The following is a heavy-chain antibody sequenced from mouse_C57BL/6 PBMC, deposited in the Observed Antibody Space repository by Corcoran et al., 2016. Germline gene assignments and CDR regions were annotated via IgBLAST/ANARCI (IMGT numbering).Heavy chain of an antibody. V-gene: IGHV1-26*01. Sequence: EVQLQQSGPELVKPGASVKISCKASGYTFTDYYMNWVKQSHGKSLEWIGDINPNNGGTSYNQKFKGKATLTVDKSSSTAYMELRSLTSEDSAVYYCARFTTVVPYYFDYWGQGTTLTVSS. CDR1: GYTFTDYY. J-gene: IGHJ2*01. D-gene: IGHD1-1*01. CDR3: ARFTTVVPYYFDY. CDR2: INPNNGGT.